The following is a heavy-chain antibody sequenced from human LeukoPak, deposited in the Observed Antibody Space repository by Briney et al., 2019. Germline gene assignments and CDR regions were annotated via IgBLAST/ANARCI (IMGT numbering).Heavy chain of an antibody. V-gene: IGHV3-43*01. Sequence: PGGSLRLSCAASGFTFDDYTMHWVRQAPGKGLEWVSLISWDGGSTYYADSVKGRFTISRDNSKNSLYLQMNSLRTEDTALYYCAKDRVYGSGSNGMDVWGQGTTATVSS. J-gene: IGHJ6*02. CDR2: ISWDGGST. CDR1: GFTFDDYT. D-gene: IGHD3-10*01. CDR3: AKDRVYGSGSNGMDV.